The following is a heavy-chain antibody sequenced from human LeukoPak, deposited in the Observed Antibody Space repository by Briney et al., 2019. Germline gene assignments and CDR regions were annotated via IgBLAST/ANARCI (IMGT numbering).Heavy chain of an antibody. Sequence: PSETLSLTCTVSGGSNSSYYWSWIRQPAGKGLEWIGRIYSSGSTNYDPSLRSRVTMSVDTSKNQFSLKLNSVTAADTAVYYCARDMRVVVGTFDYWGQGTLVTVSS. CDR1: GGSNSSYY. J-gene: IGHJ4*02. D-gene: IGHD3-22*01. CDR2: IYSSGST. CDR3: ARDMRVVVGTFDY. V-gene: IGHV4-4*07.